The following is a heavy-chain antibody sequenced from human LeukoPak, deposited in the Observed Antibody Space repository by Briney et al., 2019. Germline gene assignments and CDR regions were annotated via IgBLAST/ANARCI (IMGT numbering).Heavy chain of an antibody. Sequence: GGSLRLSCAASGFTFSNAWMSWVRQAPGKGLEWVGRIKSKTDDGTTDYAAPVKGRFTISRDDSKNTLYLQMNSLKTEDTAVYYCSTYAELAKYHYDSSGYYWDYWGQGTLVTVSS. CDR1: GFTFSNAW. J-gene: IGHJ4*02. CDR2: IKSKTDDGTT. CDR3: STYAELAKYHYDSSGYYWDY. D-gene: IGHD3-22*01. V-gene: IGHV3-15*01.